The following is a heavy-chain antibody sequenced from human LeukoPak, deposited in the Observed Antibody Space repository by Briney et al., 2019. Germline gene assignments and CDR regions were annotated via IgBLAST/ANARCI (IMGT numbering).Heavy chain of an antibody. CDR1: GGSFSGYY. CDR2: INHSGST. D-gene: IGHD3-22*01. CDR3: AGYYYDSSGYYRPFDY. J-gene: IGHJ4*02. V-gene: IGHV4-34*01. Sequence: SETLSLTCAVYGGSFSGYYWSWIRQPPGKGLEWIGEINHSGSTNYNPSLKSRVTISVDTSKNQFSLKLSSVTAAGTAVYYCAGYYYDSSGYYRPFDYWGQGTLVTVSS.